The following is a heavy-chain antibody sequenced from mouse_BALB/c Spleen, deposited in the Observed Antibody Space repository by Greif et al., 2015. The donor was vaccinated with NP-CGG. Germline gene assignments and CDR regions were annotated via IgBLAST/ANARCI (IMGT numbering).Heavy chain of an antibody. CDR2: IDPANGNT. CDR1: GFNIKDTY. Sequence: EVQLQESGAELVKPGASAKLSCTASGFNIKDTYMHWVKQRPEQGLEWIGRIDPANGNTKYDPKFQGKATITADTSSNTAYLQLSSLTSEDTAVYYCARSGYYGSSYWYFDVWGAGTTVTVSS. D-gene: IGHD1-1*01. J-gene: IGHJ1*01. CDR3: ARSGYYGSSYWYFDV. V-gene: IGHV14-3*02.